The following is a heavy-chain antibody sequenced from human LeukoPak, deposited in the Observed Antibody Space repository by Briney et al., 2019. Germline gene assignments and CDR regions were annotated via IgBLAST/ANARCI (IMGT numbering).Heavy chain of an antibody. CDR1: GGSISSGSYY. CDR2: IYTSGST. CDR3: AREGWLSTTNY. V-gene: IGHV4-61*02. D-gene: IGHD3-22*01. J-gene: IGHJ4*02. Sequence: PSQTLSLTCTVSGGSISSGSYYWSWIRQPAGKGLEWIGRIYTSGSTNYNPSLKSRVTISVDTSKNQFSLKLSSVTAADTAVYYCAREGWLSTTNYWRQGTLVTVSS.